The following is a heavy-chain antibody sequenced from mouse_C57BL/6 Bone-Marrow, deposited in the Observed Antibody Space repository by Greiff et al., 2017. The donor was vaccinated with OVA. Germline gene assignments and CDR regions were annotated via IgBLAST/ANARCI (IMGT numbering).Heavy chain of an antibody. CDR3: ARSREAAQAFYCFDY. CDR1: GYTFTSFW. J-gene: IGHJ2*01. V-gene: IGHV1-72*01. D-gene: IGHD3-2*02. CDR2: IDPTSGGT. Sequence: QVQLQQSGAELVKPGASVKLSCKASGYTFTSFWMHWVKQRPGRGLEWIGRIDPTSGGTKYNEKFKSKATLTVDKSSSTAYMQLSSLTSEDSAVYYCARSREAAQAFYCFDYWGQGTTLTVSS.